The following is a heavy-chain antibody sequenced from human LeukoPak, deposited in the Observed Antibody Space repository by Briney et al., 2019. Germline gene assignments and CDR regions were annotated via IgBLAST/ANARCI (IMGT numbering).Heavy chain of an antibody. Sequence: AVPLTLPCTASGFTFSSYWKSWVRQAPGKGLEWMANIKQDGSGKYYVDSWKGRFTIPRHNAKNSLYLQMNSLRGEDAAVYYCARDHGYGDLNWFDPWGQGTLVTVSS. CDR3: ARDHGYGDLNWFDP. CDR2: IKQDGSGK. J-gene: IGHJ5*02. D-gene: IGHD4-17*01. CDR1: GFTFSSYW. V-gene: IGHV3-7*01.